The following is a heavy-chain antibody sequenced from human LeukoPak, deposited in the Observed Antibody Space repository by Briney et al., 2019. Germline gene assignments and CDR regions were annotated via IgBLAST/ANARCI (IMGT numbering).Heavy chain of an antibody. CDR3: AQGVLRYFDWLSLYDY. Sequence: PGGSLRLSCAASGFTFSSYGMSWVRQAPGKGLEWVSAISGSGGSTYYADSVKGRFTISRDNSKNTLYLQMNSLRAEDTAVYYCAQGVLRYFDWLSLYDYWGQGTLVTVSS. J-gene: IGHJ4*02. V-gene: IGHV3-23*01. CDR1: GFTFSSYG. D-gene: IGHD3-9*01. CDR2: ISGSGGST.